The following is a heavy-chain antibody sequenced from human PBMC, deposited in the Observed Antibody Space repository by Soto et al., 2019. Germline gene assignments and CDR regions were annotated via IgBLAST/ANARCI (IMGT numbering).Heavy chain of an antibody. D-gene: IGHD1-26*01. V-gene: IGHV4-4*07. CDR2: IYSSGGT. J-gene: IGHJ6*02. CDR1: GGSISGYC. CDR3: ARDRSGSQYGMDV. Sequence: PSETLSLTCTVSGGSISGYCWSWIRQPAGKGLEWIGRIYSSGGTNYNPSLNSRITMSVDTSKNQFSLKLSSVTAADTAVYYCARDRSGSQYGMDVWGQGTTVTVSS.